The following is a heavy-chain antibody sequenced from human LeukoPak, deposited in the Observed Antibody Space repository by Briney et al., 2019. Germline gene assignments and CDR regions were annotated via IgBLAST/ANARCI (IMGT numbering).Heavy chain of an antibody. Sequence: SETLSLTCTVSGGSISSYYWSWIRQPPGKGLKWIGYIYYSGSTNYNPSLKSRVTISVDTSKNQFSLKLSSVTAADTAVYYCGGGDYGDYGGVDYWGQGTLVTVSS. V-gene: IGHV4-59*08. CDR1: GGSISSYY. J-gene: IGHJ4*02. CDR2: IYYSGST. CDR3: GGGDYGDYGGVDY. D-gene: IGHD4-17*01.